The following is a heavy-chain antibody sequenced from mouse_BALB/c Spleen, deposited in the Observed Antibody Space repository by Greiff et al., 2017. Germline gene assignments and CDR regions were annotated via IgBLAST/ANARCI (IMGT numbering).Heavy chain of an antibody. CDR2: INPGSGGT. CDR1: GYAFTNYL. Sequence: QVQLQQSGAELVRPGTSVKVSCKASGYAFTNYLIEWVKQRPGQGLEWIGVINPGSGGTNYNEKFKGKATLTADKSSSTAYMQLSSLTSDDSAVYFCARDPYYRYDAQYAMAYWGQGTSVTVSS. D-gene: IGHD2-14*01. J-gene: IGHJ4*01. CDR3: ARDPYYRYDAQYAMAY. V-gene: IGHV1-54*01.